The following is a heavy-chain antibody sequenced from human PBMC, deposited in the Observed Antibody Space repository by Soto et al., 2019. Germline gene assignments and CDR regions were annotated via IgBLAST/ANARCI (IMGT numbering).Heavy chain of an antibody. D-gene: IGHD6-19*01. CDR2: IYPGDSDT. CDR1: GYSFTSYW. CDR3: ARTPLEKSIGSGWYSPDY. J-gene: IGHJ4*02. V-gene: IGHV5-51*01. Sequence: PGESLKISCKGSGYSFTSYWIGWVRQMPGKGLEWMGIIYPGDSDTRYSPSFQGQVTISADKSISTAYLQWSSLKASDTAMYYCARTPLEKSIGSGWYSPDYWGQGTLVTVSS.